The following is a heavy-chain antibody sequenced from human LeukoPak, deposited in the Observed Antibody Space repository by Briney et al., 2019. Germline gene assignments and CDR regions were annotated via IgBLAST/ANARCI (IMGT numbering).Heavy chain of an antibody. CDR2: INSDGRST. CDR1: GFTFSRYW. V-gene: IGHV3-74*01. Sequence: GGSLRLSCAASGFTFSRYWMHWVRQAPGKGLVWVSRINSDGRSTNYADSVKGRFTISRDNAKNTLYLQMNSLRAEDTAVYYCARDPDSSGWSSFEYWGQGTLVTISS. CDR3: ARDPDSSGWSSFEY. D-gene: IGHD6-19*01. J-gene: IGHJ4*02.